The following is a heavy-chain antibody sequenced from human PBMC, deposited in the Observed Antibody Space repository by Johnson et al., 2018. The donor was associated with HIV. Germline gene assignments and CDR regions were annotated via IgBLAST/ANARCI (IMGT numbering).Heavy chain of an antibody. V-gene: IGHV3-72*01. CDR3: ARDYCTNAVCRLSDAFDI. CDR1: GFTVSSNY. D-gene: IGHD2-8*01. Sequence: VQLVESGGGLIQPGGSLRLSCAASGFTVSSNYMSWVRQAPGKGLEWVGRIRNKPSSYSTEYAASVKGRFTVSRDDSKNSVYLQMNSLRADDTAVYYCARDYCTNAVCRLSDAFDIWGQGTMVSVSS. CDR2: IRNKPSSYST. J-gene: IGHJ3*02.